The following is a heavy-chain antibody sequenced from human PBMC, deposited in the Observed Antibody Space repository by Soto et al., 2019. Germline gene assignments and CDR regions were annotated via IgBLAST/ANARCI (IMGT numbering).Heavy chain of an antibody. J-gene: IGHJ4*02. Sequence: LRLSCAASGFTFSSHGMHWVRQAPGKGLEWVAVIYYDGSQKYYADSVKGRFTISRDNSKNTLYLQMNSLRAEDTAVYYCAREPTGTYGAFDYWGQGTLVTVSS. D-gene: IGHD1-26*01. CDR2: IYYDGSQK. CDR3: AREPTGTYGAFDY. CDR1: GFTFSSHG. V-gene: IGHV3-33*01.